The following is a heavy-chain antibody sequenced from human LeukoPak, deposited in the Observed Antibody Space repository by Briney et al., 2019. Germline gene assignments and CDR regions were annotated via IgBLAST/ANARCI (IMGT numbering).Heavy chain of an antibody. CDR2: IIPMQGTP. Sequence: SVKVSCKASGYTFTSYYIHWVRQAPGQGLEWMGGIIPMQGTPNYAQKFQDRVTISADKSTTTVYMALSSLRYEDTAMYYCARESVAGGFEYWGQGTLVTVSS. V-gene: IGHV1-69*10. CDR1: GYTFTSYY. CDR3: ARESVAGGFEY. D-gene: IGHD6-19*01. J-gene: IGHJ4*02.